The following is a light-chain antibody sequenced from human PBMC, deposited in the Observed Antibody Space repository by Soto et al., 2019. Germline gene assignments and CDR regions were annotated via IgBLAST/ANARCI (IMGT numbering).Light chain of an antibody. Sequence: DIQLTQSPSSLSASVGDRVTITCRTSESISRYLNWFQQKPGKAPDLLIYAASSLQSGVPSRFSGSGSGTDLALTISSLQPEDFATYSCQQSFSTPYTFGQGTKLEIK. V-gene: IGKV1-39*01. J-gene: IGKJ2*01. CDR2: AAS. CDR1: ESISRY. CDR3: QQSFSTPYT.